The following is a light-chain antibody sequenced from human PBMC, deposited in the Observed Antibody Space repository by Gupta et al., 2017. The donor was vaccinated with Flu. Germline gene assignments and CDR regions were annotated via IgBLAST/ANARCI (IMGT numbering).Light chain of an antibody. Sequence: SATVTCTTRQSNNLNNLVWFQQKSGQAARILIYSASTRAHGIPDRLSGSGSGTDFTLTTSRREPEDFAVYYCQQYGSTRGYTFGQGTQLEI. J-gene: IGKJ2*01. CDR1: QSNNLNN. V-gene: IGKV3-20*01. CDR2: SAS. CDR3: QQYGSTRGYT.